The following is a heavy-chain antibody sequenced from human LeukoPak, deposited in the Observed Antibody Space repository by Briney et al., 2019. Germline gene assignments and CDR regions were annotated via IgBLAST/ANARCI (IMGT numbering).Heavy chain of an antibody. CDR2: IYYSGST. CDR3: ARLYYDFWSGYFDY. CDR1: GGSFSSYY. J-gene: IGHJ4*02. D-gene: IGHD3-3*01. V-gene: IGHV4-59*01. Sequence: PSETLSLTCAVYGGSFSSYYWSWIRQPPGKGLEWIGYIYYSGSTNYNPSLKSRVTISVDTSKNQFSLKLSSVTAADTAVYYCARLYYDFWSGYFDYWGQGTLVTVSS.